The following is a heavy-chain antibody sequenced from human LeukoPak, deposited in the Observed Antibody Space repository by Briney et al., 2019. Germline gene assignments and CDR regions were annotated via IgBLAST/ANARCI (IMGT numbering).Heavy chain of an antibody. D-gene: IGHD3-10*01. CDR2: IIPIFGTA. Sequence: GASVKVSCKASGGTFSSYAISWARQAPGQGLEWMGGIIPIFGTANYAQKFQGRVTITADESTSTAYMELSSLRSEDTAVYYCARALLWFGEPHYMDVWGKGTTVTISS. J-gene: IGHJ6*03. V-gene: IGHV1-69*13. CDR1: GGTFSSYA. CDR3: ARALLWFGEPHYMDV.